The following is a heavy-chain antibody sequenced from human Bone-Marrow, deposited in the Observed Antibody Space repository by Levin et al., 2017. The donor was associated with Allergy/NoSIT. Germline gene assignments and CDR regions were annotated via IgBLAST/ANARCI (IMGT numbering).Heavy chain of an antibody. Sequence: WASVKVSCKASGYNFIKYDINWVRQAKGQGLEWMGWMNPNGGNTAYTQKFQGRVAMTTDTSTDTAYMELSGLTSDDTAVYYCVRRRSYYYGMDVWGQGTTVTVSS. J-gene: IGHJ6*02. V-gene: IGHV1-8*01. D-gene: IGHD3-10*01. CDR3: VRRRSYYYGMDV. CDR1: GYNFIKYD. CDR2: MNPNGGNT.